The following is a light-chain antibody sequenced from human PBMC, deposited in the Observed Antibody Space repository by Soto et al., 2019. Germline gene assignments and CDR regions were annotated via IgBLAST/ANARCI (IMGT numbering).Light chain of an antibody. CDR2: DAS. CDR1: QSVSSK. CDR3: QHYHSHPIT. J-gene: IGKJ4*01. Sequence: EIVMTQSPATLSVSPGERATLSCRASQSVSSKLAWYQQKLGQAPRLLMYDASTRATGIPARFSGSGSGTEFTLTINFLQTDDSGTYFCQHYHSHPITFGGGTKVEI. V-gene: IGKV3-15*01.